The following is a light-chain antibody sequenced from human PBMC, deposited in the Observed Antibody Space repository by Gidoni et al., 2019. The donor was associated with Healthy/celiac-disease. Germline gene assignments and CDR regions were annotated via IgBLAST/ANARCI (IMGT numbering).Light chain of an antibody. J-gene: IGLJ2*01. CDR2: GNS. Sequence: QSVLPQPPSVAGAPGQKVTITCTGISSNIGAGSDVHLYQQLPGTAPKLLIYGNSNRPSGVPDRFSGSKSGTSASLAITGLQAEDEADYYCQSYDSSLSGSVFGGGTKLTVL. CDR1: SSNIGAGSD. V-gene: IGLV1-40*01. CDR3: QSYDSSLSGSV.